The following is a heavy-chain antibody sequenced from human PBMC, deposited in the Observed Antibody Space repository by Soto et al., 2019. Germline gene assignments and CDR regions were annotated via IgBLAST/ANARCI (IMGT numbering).Heavy chain of an antibody. D-gene: IGHD2-21*02. CDR3: RNPKYCGGDCYSPDAFDI. CDR2: ISGSGGST. CDR1: GFTFSSYA. Sequence: EVQLLESGGGLVQPGGSLRLSCAASGFTFSSYAMSWVRQAPGKGLEWVSAISGSGGSTYYADSVKGRFTISRDNSKNTLYLQMNSLRAEDTAVYYCRNPKYCGGDCYSPDAFDIWGQGTMVTVSS. J-gene: IGHJ3*02. V-gene: IGHV3-23*01.